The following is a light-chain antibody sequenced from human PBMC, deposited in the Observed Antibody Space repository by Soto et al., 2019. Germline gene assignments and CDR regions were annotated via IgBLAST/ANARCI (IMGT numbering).Light chain of an antibody. CDR2: GTS. CDR1: QTISSNY. Sequence: EIVLTQSPGTLSLSPGERATLSCRASQTISSNYFAWYQQKPGQAPRLLIYGTSTRATGIPVRFSGSGSGTDFTLTISSLEPEDFAVYYCQQRSNWPPITFGQGTRLEIK. J-gene: IGKJ5*01. V-gene: IGKV3D-20*02. CDR3: QQRSNWPPIT.